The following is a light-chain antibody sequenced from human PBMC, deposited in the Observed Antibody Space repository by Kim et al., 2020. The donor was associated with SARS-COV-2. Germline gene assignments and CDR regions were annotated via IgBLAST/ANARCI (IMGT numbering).Light chain of an antibody. J-gene: IGLJ1*01. CDR1: NIGSKS. CDR2: YDS. CDR3: QVWDSSSDHYV. V-gene: IGLV3-21*04. Sequence: SYELTQPPSVSVAPGKTARITCGENNIGSKSVHWYQQKPGQAPVLVIYYDSDRPSGIPERFSGSNSGNTATLTISRVEAGDEADYYCQVWDSSSDHYV.